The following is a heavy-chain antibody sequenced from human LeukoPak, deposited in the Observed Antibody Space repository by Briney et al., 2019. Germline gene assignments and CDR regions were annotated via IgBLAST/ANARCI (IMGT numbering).Heavy chain of an antibody. CDR2: IYTSGST. Sequence: PSETLSLTCTVSGGSISSYYWSWIRQPAGKGLEWIGRIYTSGSTNYNPSLKSRVTMSVDTSKNQFSLKLSSVTAADTAVYYCARGPQLWLRGEYYYYMDVWGKGTTVTVSS. J-gene: IGHJ6*03. CDR3: ARGPQLWLRGEYYYYMDV. CDR1: GGSISSYY. V-gene: IGHV4-4*07. D-gene: IGHD5-18*01.